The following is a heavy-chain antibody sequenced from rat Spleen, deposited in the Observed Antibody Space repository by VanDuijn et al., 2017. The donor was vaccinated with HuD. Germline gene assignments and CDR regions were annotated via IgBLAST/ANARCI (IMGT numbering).Heavy chain of an antibody. Sequence: EVQLVESGGGLVQPGRSLKLSCAASEFTFSNYGMHWIRQAPTKGLEWVASISYDGGSTYYRDSVKGRFTISRDNAKNTQYLQMDSLRSEDTATYYCTTRPYYSSLNWFPYWGQGTLVTVSS. CDR2: ISYDGGST. CDR1: EFTFSNYG. V-gene: IGHV5-19*01. J-gene: IGHJ3*01. D-gene: IGHD1-2*01. CDR3: TTRPYYSSLNWFPY.